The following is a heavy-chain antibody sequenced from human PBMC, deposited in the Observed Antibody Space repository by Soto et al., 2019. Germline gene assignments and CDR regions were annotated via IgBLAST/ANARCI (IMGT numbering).Heavy chain of an antibody. V-gene: IGHV1-24*01. CDR3: ARDLGYSSSWSLYVYFQH. D-gene: IGHD6-13*01. J-gene: IGHJ1*01. CDR2: FDPEDGET. Sequence: ASVKVSCKVSGYTLTELSMHWVRQAPGKGLEWMGGFDPEDGETIYAQKFQGRVTMTGDTSTDTAYMELSSLRSEDTAVYYCARDLGYSSSWSLYVYFQHWGQGTLVTVSS. CDR1: GYTLTELS.